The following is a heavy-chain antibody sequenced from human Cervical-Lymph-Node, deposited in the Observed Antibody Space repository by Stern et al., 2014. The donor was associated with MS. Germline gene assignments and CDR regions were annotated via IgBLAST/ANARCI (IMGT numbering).Heavy chain of an antibody. CDR2: MNPYSGNA. CDR3: ARGRELLSLDY. J-gene: IGHJ4*02. CDR1: GYTFTSYD. Sequence: QMQLVQSGAEVKKPGASVKVSCKASGYTFTSYDINWVRQATGQGLEWMGWMNPYSGNAVYAQKYQGRGTMTRDTSTSTAYMELTSLRSEDTAVFYCARGRELLSLDYWGQGTLVTVSS. D-gene: IGHD1-26*01. V-gene: IGHV1-8*01.